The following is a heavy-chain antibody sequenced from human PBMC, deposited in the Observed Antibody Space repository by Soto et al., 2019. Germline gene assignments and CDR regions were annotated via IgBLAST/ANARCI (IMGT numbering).Heavy chain of an antibody. CDR2: IRSKANSYAT. CDR1: GFTFSGSA. J-gene: IGHJ6*02. Sequence: GGSLRLSCAASGFTFSGSAMHWVRQASGKGLEWVGRIRSKANSYATAYAASVKGRFTISRDDSKNTAYLQMNSLKTEDTAVYYCARDRAYGMDVWGQGTTVTVSS. V-gene: IGHV3-73*01. D-gene: IGHD3-10*01. CDR3: ARDRAYGMDV.